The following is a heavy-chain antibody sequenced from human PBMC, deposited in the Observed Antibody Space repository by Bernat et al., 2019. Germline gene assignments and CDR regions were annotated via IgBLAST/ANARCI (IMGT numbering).Heavy chain of an antibody. CDR1: GGSISSSSYY. D-gene: IGHD3-10*01. CDR2: IYYSGST. J-gene: IGHJ4*02. Sequence: QLQLQESGPGLVKPSETLSLTCTVSGGSISSSSYYWGWIRQPPGKGLEWIGSIYYSGSTYYNPSLKSRVTISVDTSKNQFSLKLSSVTAADTAVYYCVRHGGWFGETYEGYYFDYWGQGTLVTVSS. V-gene: IGHV4-39*01. CDR3: VRHGGWFGETYEGYYFDY.